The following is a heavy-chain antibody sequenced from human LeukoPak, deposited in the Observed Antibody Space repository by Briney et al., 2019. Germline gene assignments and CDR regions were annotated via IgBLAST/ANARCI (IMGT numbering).Heavy chain of an antibody. D-gene: IGHD3-10*01. Sequence: GGSLRLSCAASGFTFSSYAMSWVRQAPGRGLEWVSAISGSGGSTYYADSVKGRFTISRDNSKNTLYLQMNSLRAEDTAVYYCASSGVYNWFDPWGQGTLVTVSS. CDR1: GFTFSSYA. CDR2: ISGSGGST. J-gene: IGHJ5*02. V-gene: IGHV3-23*01. CDR3: ASSGVYNWFDP.